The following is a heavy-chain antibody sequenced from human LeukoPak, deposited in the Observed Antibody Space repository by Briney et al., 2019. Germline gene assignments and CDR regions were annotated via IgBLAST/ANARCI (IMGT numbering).Heavy chain of an antibody. D-gene: IGHD6-13*01. Sequence: GGSLRLTCAASGFTFSSYAMSWVRQAPGKGLEWVAVISYDETNKYYADSVKGRFTISRDNSKNTLYLQMNSLRAEDTAVYYCAKEGQQLAYYYYYMDVWGKGTTVTVSS. J-gene: IGHJ6*03. V-gene: IGHV3-30-3*01. CDR2: ISYDETNK. CDR1: GFTFSSYA. CDR3: AKEGQQLAYYYYYMDV.